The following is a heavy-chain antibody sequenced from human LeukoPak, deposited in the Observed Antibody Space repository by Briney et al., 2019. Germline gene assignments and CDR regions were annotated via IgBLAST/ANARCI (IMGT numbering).Heavy chain of an antibody. CDR2: INHSGST. V-gene: IGHV4-34*01. D-gene: IGHD6-19*01. CDR1: GGSFSGYY. CDR3: ATQGIAVAGSDY. Sequence: SETLSLTCAVYGGSFSGYYWSWIRQPPGKGLEWIGEINHSGSTNYNPSLKSRVTISVDTSKNRFSLKLSSVTAADTAVYYCATQGIAVAGSDYWGQGTLVTVSS. J-gene: IGHJ4*02.